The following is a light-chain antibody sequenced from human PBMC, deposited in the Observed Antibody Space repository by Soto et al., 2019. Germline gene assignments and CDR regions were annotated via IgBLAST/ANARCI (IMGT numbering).Light chain of an antibody. CDR3: QQYGSSPRT. V-gene: IGKV3-20*01. CDR2: AAS. CDR1: HIVRSSY. J-gene: IGKJ1*01. Sequence: EVVLTQSPDTLSLSPGESATLSCRASHIVRSSYLAWYQQTPGQTPRLLIYAASSRATGIPDRFSGSGSGTDFSLTISRLEAEDFAVYYCQQYGSSPRTFGQGTKVDNK.